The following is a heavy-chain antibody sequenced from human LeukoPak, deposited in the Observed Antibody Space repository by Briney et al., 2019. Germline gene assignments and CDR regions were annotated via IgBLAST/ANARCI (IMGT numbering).Heavy chain of an antibody. V-gene: IGHV3-30-3*01. Sequence: PGGSLRLSCAASGFTFSSYAMHWVRQAPGKGLEWVAVISYDGSNKYYADSVKGRFTISRDNSKNTLYLQMNSLRAEDTAVYYCARDYSGENWFDPWGQGTLVTVSS. CDR2: ISYDGSNK. CDR1: GFTFSSYA. D-gene: IGHD2-21*01. J-gene: IGHJ5*02. CDR3: ARDYSGENWFDP.